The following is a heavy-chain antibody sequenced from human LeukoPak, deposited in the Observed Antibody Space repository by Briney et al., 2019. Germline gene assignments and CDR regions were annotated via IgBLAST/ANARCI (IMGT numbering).Heavy chain of an antibody. CDR2: ISAYNGNT. D-gene: IGHD6-13*01. V-gene: IGHV1-18*01. CDR1: GYTFTSYG. Sequence: GASVKVSCKASGYTFTSYGISWVRQAHGQGLELMGWISAYNGNTNYAQKLQGRVTITTGTSTSTAYIELRSLRSDDNAVYYFARGDQQLRDYWGQGTLVTVSS. CDR3: ARGDQQLRDY. J-gene: IGHJ4*02.